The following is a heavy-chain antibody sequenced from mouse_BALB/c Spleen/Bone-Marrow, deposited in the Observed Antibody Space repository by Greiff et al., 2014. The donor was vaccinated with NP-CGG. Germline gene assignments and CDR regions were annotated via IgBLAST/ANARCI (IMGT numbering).Heavy chain of an antibody. CDR3: ARFFNWGLDY. J-gene: IGHJ2*01. D-gene: IGHD4-1*01. CDR2: IRNKANGYTT. V-gene: IGHV7-3*02. CDR1: GFTFPDFY. Sequence: GQLKESWGGFVQPGGSLRLSCATSGFTFPDFYMSWVRPPPGKALGWLGFIRNKANGYTTEYSASVKGRFTISRDNSQSILYLQMNTLRAEDSATYYCARFFNWGLDYWGQGTTLTVSS.